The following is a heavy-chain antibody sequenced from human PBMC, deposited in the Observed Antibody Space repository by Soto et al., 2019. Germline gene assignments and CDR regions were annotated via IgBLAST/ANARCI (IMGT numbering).Heavy chain of an antibody. J-gene: IGHJ6*02. Sequence: PGGSLRLSCTASGGPFSSYAMHWVRQAPGKGLEWVAVISYDGSNKYYADSVKGRFTISRDNSKNTLYLQMNSLRAEDTAVYYCARDRGLLWFGEGMDVWGQGTTVTVSS. CDR2: ISYDGSNK. CDR3: ARDRGLLWFGEGMDV. V-gene: IGHV3-30-3*01. CDR1: GGPFSSYA. D-gene: IGHD3-10*01.